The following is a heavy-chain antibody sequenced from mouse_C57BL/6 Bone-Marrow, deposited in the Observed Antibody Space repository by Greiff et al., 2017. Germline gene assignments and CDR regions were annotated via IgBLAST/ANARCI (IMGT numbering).Heavy chain of an antibody. Sequence: QVQLQQSGAELVKPGASVKLSCKASGYTFTSYWMQWVKQRPGQGLEWIGEIDPSDSYTNYNQKFKGKATLTVDTSSSTAYMQLSSLTSEDSAVYYCAREPSIYYDYDYAMDYWGQGTSVTVSS. CDR2: IDPSDSYT. J-gene: IGHJ4*01. CDR1: GYTFTSYW. CDR3: AREPSIYYDYDYAMDY. V-gene: IGHV1-50*01. D-gene: IGHD2-4*01.